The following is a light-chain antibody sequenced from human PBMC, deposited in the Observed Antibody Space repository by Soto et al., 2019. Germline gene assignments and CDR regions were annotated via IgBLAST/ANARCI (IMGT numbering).Light chain of an antibody. CDR3: QNHKSYSQT. V-gene: IGKV1-5*01. Sequence: DIQLTQYPPNLSASVGDRVTITCRASQSIRYYLAWYQQMPGKAPKLMIYGASSLQSGVPSRFSVSVSGTEFTLTISSLQPDYFATYFGQNHKSYSQTFGQRTKVEI. CDR1: QSIRYY. J-gene: IGKJ1*01. CDR2: GAS.